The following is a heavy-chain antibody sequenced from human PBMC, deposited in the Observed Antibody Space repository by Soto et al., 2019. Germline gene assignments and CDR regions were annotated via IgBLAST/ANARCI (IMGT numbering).Heavy chain of an antibody. Sequence: VSVTVSCKASGYTFTSYAIHWVRQAPGQRLEWMGWVNAGNGNTKYSQKLQGRVTITRDTSASTAYMELSSLRSEDTAVYYCARDLGYNWNLIDDWGQGTLVTVAS. D-gene: IGHD1-20*01. CDR2: VNAGNGNT. CDR3: ARDLGYNWNLIDD. V-gene: IGHV1-3*01. J-gene: IGHJ4*02. CDR1: GYTFTSYA.